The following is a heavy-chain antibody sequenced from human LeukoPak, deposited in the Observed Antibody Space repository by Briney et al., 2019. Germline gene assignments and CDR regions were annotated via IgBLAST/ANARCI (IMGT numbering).Heavy chain of an antibody. CDR1: GGSISSYY. D-gene: IGHD1-1*01. CDR3: ARVRDYGQLELYFDY. CDR2: VYYTGTT. J-gene: IGHJ4*02. V-gene: IGHV4-59*01. Sequence: RSETLSLTCTVSGGSISSYYWSWLWQPPGKGLEWIGYVYYTGTTKYNPSLKSRVTISPDTSNNQFSLRLSSVTAADTAVDYCARVRDYGQLELYFDYWGLGTLVTVSS.